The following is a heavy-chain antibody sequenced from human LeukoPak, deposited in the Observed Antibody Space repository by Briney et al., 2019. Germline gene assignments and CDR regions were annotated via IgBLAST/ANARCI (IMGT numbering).Heavy chain of an antibody. CDR3: ARGYGGIYYYYMDV. CDR1: GGSVSDYY. V-gene: IGHV4-34*01. Sequence: SETLSLTCTISGGSVSDYYWSWIRQPPGKGLEWIGEINHSGSTNYNPSLKSRVTISVDTSKNQFSLKLSSVTAADTAVYYCARGYGGIYYYYMDVWGKGTTVTVSS. J-gene: IGHJ6*03. CDR2: INHSGST. D-gene: IGHD3-16*01.